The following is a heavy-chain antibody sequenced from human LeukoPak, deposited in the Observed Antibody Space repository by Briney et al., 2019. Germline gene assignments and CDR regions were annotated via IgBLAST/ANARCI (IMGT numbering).Heavy chain of an antibody. V-gene: IGHV3-21*04. CDR1: GFTFSSFT. J-gene: IGHJ4*02. CDR2: ISPTSSYI. D-gene: IGHD1-7*01. Sequence: PGGSLRLSCAASGFTFSSFTMVWVRQAPGKGLEWVSSISPTSSYIYYADSLKGRFTISRDNSKNTLYLQMNSLRAEDTAVYYCAKGRRAPLVGTITKSWIDYWGQGTLVTVSS. CDR3: AKGRRAPLVGTITKSWIDY.